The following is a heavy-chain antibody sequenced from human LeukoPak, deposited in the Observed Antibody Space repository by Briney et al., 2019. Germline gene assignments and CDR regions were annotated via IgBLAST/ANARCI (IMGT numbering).Heavy chain of an antibody. D-gene: IGHD3-10*01. CDR3: ARGGSGSGYLYYFDY. CDR1: GYSFNDYS. Sequence: ASVKVSYKASGYSFNDYSMHWVRQAPGQGLEWMGRINSNSGGTSYIQNFQGRVTMTRDTSINTAYMELSGLTSDGTAVYYCARGGSGSGYLYYFDYWGQGTLVSVSS. J-gene: IGHJ4*02. CDR2: INSNSGGT. V-gene: IGHV1-2*06.